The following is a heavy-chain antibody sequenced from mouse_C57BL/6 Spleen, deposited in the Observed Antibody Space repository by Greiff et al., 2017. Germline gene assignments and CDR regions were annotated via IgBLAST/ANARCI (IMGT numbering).Heavy chain of an antibody. CDR1: GYSFTDSN. CDR3: ADYYGAGFDV. Sequence: VHLKESGPELVKPGASVKISCKASGYSFTDSNLNWVKQSHATSIEWIGVINPNYGTTNYTQKFKGKATVTVDQSSSTAYMQLNSLTSEDSAFYYCADYYGAGFDVWGTGTTVTVSS. J-gene: IGHJ1*03. D-gene: IGHD1-1*01. V-gene: IGHV1-39*01. CDR2: INPNYGTT.